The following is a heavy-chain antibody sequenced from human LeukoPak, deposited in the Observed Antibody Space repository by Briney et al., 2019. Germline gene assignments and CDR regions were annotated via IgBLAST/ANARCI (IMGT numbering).Heavy chain of an antibody. J-gene: IGHJ4*02. Sequence: GGSLRLFCAASGFTFNNYWMSWVRQAPGRGLEWVANIKQDGSVKYYVDSVKGRFTISRDNAKNSVYLQMNSLRAEDTALYYCARIGYSSSSFDFWGQGTLVTVSS. CDR3: ARIGYSSSSFDF. D-gene: IGHD6-6*01. CDR1: GFTFNNYW. CDR2: IKQDGSVK. V-gene: IGHV3-7*01.